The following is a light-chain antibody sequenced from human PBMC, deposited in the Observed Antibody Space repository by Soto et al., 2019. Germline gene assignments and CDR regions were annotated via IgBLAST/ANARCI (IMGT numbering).Light chain of an antibody. CDR2: GVS. J-gene: IGKJ5*01. V-gene: IGKV3-20*01. CDR3: QQYGNSPIT. Sequence: ETVLTQSPGTLSLSPGETATLSCRASQSLGSNSLVWYQQKPGQPPRLLISGVSNRATDIPDRFSGSGSGPDFTLTITRLESEDFEVYACQQYGNSPITFGQGTRLEIK. CDR1: QSLGSNS.